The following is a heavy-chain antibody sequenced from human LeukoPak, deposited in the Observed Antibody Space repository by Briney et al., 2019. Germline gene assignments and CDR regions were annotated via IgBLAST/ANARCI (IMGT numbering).Heavy chain of an antibody. CDR1: GFTFSSYE. CDR2: ISSSGSTI. V-gene: IGHV3-48*03. J-gene: IGHJ4*02. CDR3: VRGSSTWYGIDY. Sequence: PGGSLRLSCAASGFTFSSYEMNWVRQAPGKGLEWVSYISSSGSTIYYADSVKGRFTISRDNAKNSLYLQMNSLRAEDTAIYYCVRGSSTWYGIDYWGQGALVNVSS. D-gene: IGHD2-2*01.